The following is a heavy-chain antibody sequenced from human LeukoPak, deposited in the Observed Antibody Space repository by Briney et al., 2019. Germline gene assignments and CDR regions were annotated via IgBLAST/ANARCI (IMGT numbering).Heavy chain of an antibody. V-gene: IGHV3-33*03. D-gene: IGHD2-2*01. Sequence: GTPLRLSCVASGLTFRNYGFHWVRQAPGKGLEWVAIIYSGGGTTKYYAESVKDRFTITRDDSRDTLYLQINSLRAEHTAVYYCVVILVPGGVWHFDLWGRGTLVTVSS. CDR2: IYSGGGTTK. J-gene: IGHJ2*01. CDR1: GLTFRNYG. CDR3: VVILVPGGVWHFDL.